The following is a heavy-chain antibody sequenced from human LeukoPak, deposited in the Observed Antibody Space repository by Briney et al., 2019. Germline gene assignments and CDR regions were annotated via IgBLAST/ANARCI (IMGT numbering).Heavy chain of an antibody. V-gene: IGHV3-7*01. CDR3: ARDIEAAGLFLDY. J-gene: IGHJ4*02. CDR2: MKYDGSEK. D-gene: IGHD6-13*01. CDR1: GFTFSSYW. Sequence: GGSLRLSCAASGFTFSSYWMSWVRQALGKGLEWVANMKYDGSEKYYVDSVKGRFTISRDNAKNSLYLQMNSLRAEDTAVYYCARDIEAAGLFLDYRGQGTLVTVSS.